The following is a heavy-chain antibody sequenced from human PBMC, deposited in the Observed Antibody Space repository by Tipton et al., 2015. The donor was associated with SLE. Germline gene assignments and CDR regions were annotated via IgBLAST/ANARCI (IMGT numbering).Heavy chain of an antibody. CDR2: IYYSGST. CDR1: GGSISSSSYY. CDR3: ARVPGLERSYYYYYYMDV. V-gene: IGHV4-39*07. Sequence: LTCTVSGGSISSSSYYWGWIRQPPGKGLEWIGSIYYSGSTNYNPSLKSRVTISVDTSRNQFSLKLSSVTAADTAMYYCARVPGLERSYYYYYYMDVWGKGTTVTVSS. D-gene: IGHD1-1*01. J-gene: IGHJ6*03.